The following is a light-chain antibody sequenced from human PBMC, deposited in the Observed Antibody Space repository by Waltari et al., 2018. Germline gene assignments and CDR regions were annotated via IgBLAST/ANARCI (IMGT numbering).Light chain of an antibody. CDR2: TTN. CDR1: SGSVSTNYF. Sequence: QTVVTQEPSFSVSPGGTVTLTCGLSSGSVSTNYFPSWFQQTPGQAPRTLIYTTNTRSSGVPDRFSGSILGDKATLTITGAQADDESDYYCALSMGSGIWMFGGGTKLTVL. V-gene: IGLV8-61*01. CDR3: ALSMGSGIWM. J-gene: IGLJ3*02.